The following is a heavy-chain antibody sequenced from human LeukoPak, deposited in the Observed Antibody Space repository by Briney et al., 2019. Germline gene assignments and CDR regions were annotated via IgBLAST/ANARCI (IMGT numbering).Heavy chain of an antibody. J-gene: IGHJ6*03. CDR3: AKAGEYCSSTSCYMRYYYYYMDV. CDR1: GFTFSSYA. CDR2: ISGSGGST. D-gene: IGHD2-2*02. Sequence: GGSLRLSCAASGFTFSSYAMSWVRQAPGKGLEWVSAISGSGGSTYYADSVKGRFTISRDNSKNTLYLQMNSLRAEDTAVYYCAKAGEYCSSTSCYMRYYYYYMDVWGKGTTVTVSS. V-gene: IGHV3-23*01.